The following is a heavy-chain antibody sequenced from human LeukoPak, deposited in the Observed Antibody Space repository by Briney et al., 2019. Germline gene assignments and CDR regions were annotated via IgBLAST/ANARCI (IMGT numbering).Heavy chain of an antibody. Sequence: GRSLRLSCAASGFSSNTYAMEWVRQAPGKGLEWVAVIWYDGSEKHYADSVKGRFTISRDNSKNTLYLQMNSLRDGDTAVYYCAKGLDNWNPLPPDYWGQGTLVTVSS. CDR1: GFSSNTYA. V-gene: IGHV3-33*06. D-gene: IGHD1-1*01. CDR2: IWYDGSEK. J-gene: IGHJ4*02. CDR3: AKGLDNWNPLPPDY.